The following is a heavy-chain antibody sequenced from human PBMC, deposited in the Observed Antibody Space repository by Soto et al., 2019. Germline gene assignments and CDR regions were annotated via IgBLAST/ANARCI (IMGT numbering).Heavy chain of an antibody. V-gene: IGHV3-21*01. CDR2: ISSSSSYI. Sequence: EVQLVESGGGLVKPGGSLRLSCAASGFTFSSYSMNWVRQAPGKGLEWVSSISSSSSYIYYADSVKGRFTISRDNAKNSLYLQMNSLRAEDTAVYYCARDLSVRGYCSSTSCYPYGMDVWGQGTTVTVSS. D-gene: IGHD2-2*01. J-gene: IGHJ6*02. CDR3: ARDLSVRGYCSSTSCYPYGMDV. CDR1: GFTFSSYS.